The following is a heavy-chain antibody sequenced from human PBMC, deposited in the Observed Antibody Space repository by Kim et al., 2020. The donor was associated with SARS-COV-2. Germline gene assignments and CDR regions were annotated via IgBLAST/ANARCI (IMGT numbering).Heavy chain of an antibody. Sequence: GGSLRLSCTATGFTFHNHGIHWVRQAPGKGLEWVAVISFDGSNKYYADSVKGRFTVSRDNSKNTSYLQMNSLRGEDMAVYYCAKGPPYYLPLFFEYWGQGTLVTVSS. J-gene: IGHJ4*02. CDR3: AKGPPYYLPLFFEY. V-gene: IGHV3-30*18. CDR1: GFTFHNHG. CDR2: ISFDGSNK. D-gene: IGHD3-16*01.